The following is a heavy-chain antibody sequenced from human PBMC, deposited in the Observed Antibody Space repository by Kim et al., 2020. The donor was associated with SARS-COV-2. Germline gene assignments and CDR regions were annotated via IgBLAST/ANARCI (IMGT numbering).Heavy chain of an antibody. J-gene: IGHJ4*02. Sequence: GGSLRLSCAASGFTFSSYWMHWVRQAPGKGLVWVSRINSDGSSTSYADSVKGRFTISRDNAKNTLYLQMNSLRAEDTAVYYCAREPTNYGDYTPFDYWGQGTLVTVSS. CDR2: INSDGSST. D-gene: IGHD4-17*01. CDR1: GFTFSSYW. V-gene: IGHV3-74*01. CDR3: AREPTNYGDYTPFDY.